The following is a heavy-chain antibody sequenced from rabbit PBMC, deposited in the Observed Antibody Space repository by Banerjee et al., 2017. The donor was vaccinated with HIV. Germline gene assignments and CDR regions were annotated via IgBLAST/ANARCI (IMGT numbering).Heavy chain of an antibody. V-gene: IGHV1S7*01. Sequence: EESGGDLVKPGASLTLTCTASGFSFSSYGVSWVRQAPGKGLEWIGYIDPVFGSTYYASWVNGRFTISSHNAQNTLYLQLNSLTAADTATYFCVRDSYASSSGYLNLWGPGTLVTVS. CDR3: VRDSYASSSGYLNL. J-gene: IGHJ4*01. D-gene: IGHD1-1*01. CDR1: GFSFSSYG. CDR2: IDPVFGST.